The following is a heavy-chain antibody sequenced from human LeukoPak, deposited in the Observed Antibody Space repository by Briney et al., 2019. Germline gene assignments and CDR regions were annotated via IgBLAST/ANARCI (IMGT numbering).Heavy chain of an antibody. CDR3: AKDLHAFYDSSGYFDY. Sequence: GGSLRLSCAASGFTLSDYPMTWVRQAPGKGLQWVSLFDRGSLDTYYADSVRGRFTVSRDNDKNTLYLQMNSLRAEDTAVYYCAKDLHAFYDSSGYFDYWGQGTLVTVSS. CDR1: GFTLSDYP. CDR2: FDRGSLDT. V-gene: IGHV3-23*01. D-gene: IGHD3-22*01. J-gene: IGHJ4*02.